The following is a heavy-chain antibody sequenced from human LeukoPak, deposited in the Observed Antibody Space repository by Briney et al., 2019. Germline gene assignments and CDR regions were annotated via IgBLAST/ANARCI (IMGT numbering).Heavy chain of an antibody. J-gene: IGHJ3*02. CDR2: ISWNSGSI. V-gene: IGHV3-9*01. D-gene: IGHD3-22*01. CDR1: GLTFDDYA. Sequence: GGSLRLSCAASGLTFDDYAMHWVRQAPGEGLEWVSGISWNSGSIGYADSVKGRFTISRDNAKNSLYLQMNSLRAEDTALYYCAKDTFDCYDSSESAFDIWGQGTMVTVSS. CDR3: AKDTFDCYDSSESAFDI.